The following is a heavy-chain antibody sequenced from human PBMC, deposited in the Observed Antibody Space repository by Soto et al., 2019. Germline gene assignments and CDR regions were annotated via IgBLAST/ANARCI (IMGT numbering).Heavy chain of an antibody. CDR2: ISYSGTT. V-gene: IGHV4-30-4*01. CDR1: GGSISSGDYY. CDR3: ARTNYDYVWGSYRFDY. Sequence: QVQLQESGPGLVKPSQTLSLTCTVSGGSISSGDYYWSWIRQPPGKGLEWIGYISYSGTTYYNPSLKSRVTRSAEDTSKNHFSLKLTSVTAADTAVYYCARTNYDYVWGSYRFDYWGQGTLVTVSS. D-gene: IGHD3-16*02. J-gene: IGHJ4*02.